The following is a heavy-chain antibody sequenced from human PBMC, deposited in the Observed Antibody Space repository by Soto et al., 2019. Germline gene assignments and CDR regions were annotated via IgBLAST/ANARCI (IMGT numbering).Heavy chain of an antibody. CDR1: GFTFSSSA. V-gene: IGHV3-30-3*01. J-gene: IGHJ6*02. Sequence: GGSLRLSCAASGFTFSSSAMHWVRQAPGKGLEWVTVISYDGNNNYYADSVRGRFTISRDNSKNTVYLQMNSLRPKDTGVYYCARDRSGCLSTTCYGVNYYYYGMDAWGQGTTVTVSS. CDR2: ISYDGNNN. D-gene: IGHD2-2*01. CDR3: ARDRSGCLSTTCYGVNYYYYGMDA.